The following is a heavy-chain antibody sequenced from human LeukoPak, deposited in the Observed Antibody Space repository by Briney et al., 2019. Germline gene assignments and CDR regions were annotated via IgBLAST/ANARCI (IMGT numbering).Heavy chain of an antibody. V-gene: IGHV1-18*01. J-gene: IGHJ4*02. Sequence: ASVKVSCKASGGTFSSYAISWVRQAPGQGLEWMGWISAYNGNTNYAQKLQGRVTMTTDTSTSTAYMELRSLRSDDTAVYYCARYYYGSGRSSYYFDYWGQGTLVTVSS. CDR2: ISAYNGNT. CDR3: ARYYYGSGRSSYYFDY. D-gene: IGHD3-10*01. CDR1: GGTFSSYA.